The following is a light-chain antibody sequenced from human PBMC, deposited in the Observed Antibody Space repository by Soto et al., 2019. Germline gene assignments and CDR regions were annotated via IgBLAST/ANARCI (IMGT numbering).Light chain of an antibody. CDR3: LQSNSDPWT. V-gene: IGKV1-5*01. CDR1: QSISNW. CDR2: RAF. Sequence: DIQMTQSPSTLSASVGDRVTITCRASQSISNWLAWCQQKPGKAPKVLIYRAFSLERGVPSRFSGSGSGTEFTLTISSLQPDDFATYFCLQSNSDPWTFGQGTKVEVK. J-gene: IGKJ1*01.